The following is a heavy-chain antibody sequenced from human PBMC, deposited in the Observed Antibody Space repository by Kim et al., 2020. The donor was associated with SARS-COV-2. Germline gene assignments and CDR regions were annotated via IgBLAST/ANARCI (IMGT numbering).Heavy chain of an antibody. J-gene: IGHJ6*02. CDR1: GFTFDDYA. CDR3: AKGVAIGEGFYGIDV. Sequence: GGSLRLSCAASGFTFDDYAMHWVRQAPGKGLEWVSGISWNSGSIGYADSVKGRFTISRDNAKNSLYLQMNSLRAEDTALYYCAKGVAIGEGFYGIDVWGQGTTVTVSS. CDR2: ISWNSGSI. V-gene: IGHV3-9*01. D-gene: IGHD2-21*01.